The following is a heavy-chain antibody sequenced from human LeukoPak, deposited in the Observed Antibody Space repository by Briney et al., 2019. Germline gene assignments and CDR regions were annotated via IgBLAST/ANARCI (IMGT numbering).Heavy chain of an antibody. CDR1: GFTFSSYA. V-gene: IGHV3-30-3*01. CDR2: ISYDGSNK. J-gene: IGHJ5*02. CDR3: ITVIGLANGP. D-gene: IGHD3-22*01. Sequence: GGSLRLSCAASGFTFSSYAMHWVRQAPGKGLEWVAVISYDGSNKYYADSVKGRFTISRDNSKNTLYLQMNSLRAEDTAVYYCITVIGLANGPWGQGTLVTVSS.